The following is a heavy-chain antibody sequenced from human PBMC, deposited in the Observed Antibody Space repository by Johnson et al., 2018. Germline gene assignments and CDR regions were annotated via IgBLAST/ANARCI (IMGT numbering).Heavy chain of an antibody. Sequence: QVQLQQWGAGLLKPSETLSLTCAVYGGSFSDYSWSWIRQPPGRGLEWIGEINHSGSTNYNPSLESRVTISIDTSKTQFSLNLSSLPAADTALYYCARGQRLGSGWNSAEYFQHWGQGTLVTVDS. V-gene: IGHV4-34*01. J-gene: IGHJ1*01. CDR2: INHSGST. CDR1: GGSFSDYS. D-gene: IGHD6-19*01. CDR3: ARGQRLGSGWNSAEYFQH.